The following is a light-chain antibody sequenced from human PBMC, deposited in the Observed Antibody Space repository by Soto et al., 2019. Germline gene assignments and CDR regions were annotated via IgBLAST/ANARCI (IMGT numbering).Light chain of an antibody. CDR1: QDIKNY. CDR3: HKYNNAFWT. J-gene: IGKJ1*01. V-gene: IGKV1-27*01. CDR2: AAS. Sequence: DIQMTQSPPSLSASVGDRVTITCRASQDIKNYLVWYQQKPGKVPKLLIYAASTLQSAVPSRFSGSGSGTDFTLTISGLQPEDVASYYCHKYNNAFWTFGQGTKVAI.